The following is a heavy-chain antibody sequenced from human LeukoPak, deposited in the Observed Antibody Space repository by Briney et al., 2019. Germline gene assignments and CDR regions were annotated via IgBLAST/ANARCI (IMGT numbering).Heavy chain of an antibody. D-gene: IGHD6-19*01. V-gene: IGHV3-23*01. CDR2: ISGSGDST. J-gene: IGHJ4*02. CDR1: GFTFSSFA. Sequence: GGSLRLSCAASGFTFSSFAMSWVRQAPGKGLEWVSAISGSGDSTYYADSVKGRFTISRDNSKNTLYLQMNSLRAEDTAVYYCASLGYSSGWHFDYWGQGTLVTVSS. CDR3: ASLGYSSGWHFDY.